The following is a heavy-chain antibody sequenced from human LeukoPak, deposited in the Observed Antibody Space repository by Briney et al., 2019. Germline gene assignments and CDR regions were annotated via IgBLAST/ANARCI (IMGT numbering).Heavy chain of an antibody. V-gene: IGHV4-38-2*02. CDR3: AREYSGPYGSFGY. J-gene: IGHJ4*02. Sequence: PSETLSLTCTVSGYSISSGYYWGWFRQPPGEGLEWIGSFHLRGSTSYSPSLKSRVTISVDMSNNQFSLKLTSLTAADTALYYCAREYSGPYGSFGYWGQGSLVTVSS. CDR1: GYSISSGYY. CDR2: FHLRGST. D-gene: IGHD1-26*01.